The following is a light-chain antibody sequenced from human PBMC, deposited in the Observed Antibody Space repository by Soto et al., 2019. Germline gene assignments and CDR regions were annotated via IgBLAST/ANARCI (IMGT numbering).Light chain of an antibody. CDR2: DVS. CDR3: SSYTTFSPSVV. V-gene: IGLV2-14*03. Sequence: QSALTQPASVSGSPGQSITISCTGTSNDVGGYNYVSWYQQHPGKAPKLIIYDVSNRPSGVSNRFSGSKSGNSASLIISGRQAEDEAAYYCSSYTTFSPSVVFGGGTKLTVL. J-gene: IGLJ2*01. CDR1: SNDVGGYNY.